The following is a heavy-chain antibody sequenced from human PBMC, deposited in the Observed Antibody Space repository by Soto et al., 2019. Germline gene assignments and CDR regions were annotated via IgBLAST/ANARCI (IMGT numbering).Heavy chain of an antibody. V-gene: IGHV2-5*02. CDR2: IYWDDDK. D-gene: IGHD6-19*01. CDR3: AHSVVAGLGYYFYY. CDR1: GFSLSSTRVA. J-gene: IGHJ4*02. Sequence: QITLKESGPTLVKPTQTLTLTCTFSGFSLSSTRVAVGWIRQPPGKALEWLALIYWDDDKRYSPFLKSRLTISKDTSKNQVVLTMTNMDPLATDTYYCAHSVVAGLGYYFYYWGQGTLVTVSS.